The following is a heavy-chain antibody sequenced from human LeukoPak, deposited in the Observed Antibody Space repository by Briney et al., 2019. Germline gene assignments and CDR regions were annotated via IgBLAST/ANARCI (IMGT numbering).Heavy chain of an antibody. CDR2: IYHSGST. J-gene: IGHJ4*02. V-gene: IGHV4-30-2*01. Sequence: PSQTLSLTCTVSGVSISSGGYYWSWIRQPPGKGLEWIGYIYHSGSTYYNPSLKSRVTISVDRSKNQFSLKLSSVTAADTAVYYCARLYSSGWASFGNDYWGQGTLVTVSS. CDR3: ARLYSSGWASFGNDY. D-gene: IGHD6-19*01. CDR1: GVSISSGGYY.